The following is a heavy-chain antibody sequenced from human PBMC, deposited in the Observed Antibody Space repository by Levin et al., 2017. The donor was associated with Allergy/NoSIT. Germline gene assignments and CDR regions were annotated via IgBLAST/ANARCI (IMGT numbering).Heavy chain of an antibody. J-gene: IGHJ4*02. CDR1: GFTFTSYA. D-gene: IGHD1-1*01. CDR2: ISIGGGST. CDR3: TKYVPTGATSPRYFDY. V-gene: IGHV3-23*01. Sequence: GESLKISCAASGFTFTSYAMSWVRQAPGRGLEWVSTISIGGGSTYYADSVKGRFTISRDNSKNTLYLQMNSLRAEDTALYYCTKYVPTGATSPRYFDYWGQGTLVTVSS.